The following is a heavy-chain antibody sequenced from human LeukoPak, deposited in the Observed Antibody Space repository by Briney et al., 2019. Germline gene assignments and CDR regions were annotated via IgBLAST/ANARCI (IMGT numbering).Heavy chain of an antibody. D-gene: IGHD3-3*01. CDR2: IIPILGIA. J-gene: IGHJ4*02. Sequence: ASVKVSCKASGGTFSSYAISWVRQAPGQGLEWMGRIIPILGIANYAQKFQGRVTITADKSTSTAYMELSSLRSEDTAVYYCATLPVLRFDSVFDYWGQGTLVTVSS. CDR1: GGTFSSYA. V-gene: IGHV1-69*04. CDR3: ATLPVLRFDSVFDY.